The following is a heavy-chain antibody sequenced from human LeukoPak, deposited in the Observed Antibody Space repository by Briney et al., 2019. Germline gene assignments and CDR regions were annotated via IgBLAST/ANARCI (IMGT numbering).Heavy chain of an antibody. CDR1: GYTFSTND. D-gene: IGHD6-13*01. J-gene: IGHJ5*02. V-gene: IGHV1-8*01. CDR2: MSPNSGNT. Sequence: GASVKVSCKTSGYTFSTNDINWVRQATGQGLEWMGWMSPNSGNTGYAQKFQGRVTLTRSTSVSTAYMELYSLRSEDTAVYYCARVLSGYSSSSYWFDPWGQGTLVTVSS. CDR3: ARVLSGYSSSSYWFDP.